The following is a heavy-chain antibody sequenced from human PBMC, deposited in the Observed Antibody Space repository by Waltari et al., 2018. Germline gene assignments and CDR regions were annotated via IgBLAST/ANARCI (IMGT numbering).Heavy chain of an antibody. V-gene: IGHV1-46*03. D-gene: IGHD3-16*01. J-gene: IGHJ4*02. CDR3: ATFVSGSFTFPDY. CDR1: GFTFSNYY. Sequence: QFQLVQSGAEVKKPGASVKVSCEASGFTFSNYYVHWVRQAPGQGLEWMALFSPSGAGTRYAEKFHGRVTLTRDTSTRTVYMDLSSLRSEDTAVYYCATFVSGSFTFPDYWGQGTLVTVSS. CDR2: FSPSGAGT.